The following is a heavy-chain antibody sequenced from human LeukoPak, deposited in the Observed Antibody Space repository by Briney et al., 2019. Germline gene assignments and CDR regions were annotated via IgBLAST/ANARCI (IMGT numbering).Heavy chain of an antibody. V-gene: IGHV3-30-3*01. CDR2: ISYDGSNK. D-gene: IGHD6-19*01. Sequence: GGSLRLSCAASGFTFSSYAMHWVRQAPGKGLEWVAVISYDGSNKYYADSVKGRFTISRDNSKNTLYLQMNSLRAEDTAVYYCARDLFSSGWPADYWGQGTLVTVSS. CDR1: GFTFSSYA. J-gene: IGHJ4*02. CDR3: ARDLFSSGWPADY.